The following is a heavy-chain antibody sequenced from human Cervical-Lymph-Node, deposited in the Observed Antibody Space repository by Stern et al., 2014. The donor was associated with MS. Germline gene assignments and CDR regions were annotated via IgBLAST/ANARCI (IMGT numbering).Heavy chain of an antibody. V-gene: IGHV1-69*09. J-gene: IGHJ4*02. CDR3: ATDGPSKQWPRGYYIDY. CDR1: GGTFSTYA. Sequence: QVQLVQSGAEVKRPGSSVKVSCKASGGTFSTYALNWVRQAPGQGLEWMGRLIPILGRPNYAQKFRGRVAITADKSTSTAYMELSSLRSEDTAVYYCATDGPSKQWPRGYYIDYWDQGTLVTVSS. D-gene: IGHD6-19*01. CDR2: LIPILGRP.